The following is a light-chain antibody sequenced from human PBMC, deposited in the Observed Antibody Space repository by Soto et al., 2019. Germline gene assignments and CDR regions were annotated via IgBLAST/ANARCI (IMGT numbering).Light chain of an antibody. V-gene: IGKV3-15*01. J-gene: IGKJ4*01. Sequence: EIVMTQSPATLSASPGERATLSCRASQSVSSNLAWYQQKPGQAPRLLIYGPSTRATGIPARFTGSGSGTESTLTISSLQSEDFAVYYCQQYNNWPLTFGGGTKVEIK. CDR1: QSVSSN. CDR2: GPS. CDR3: QQYNNWPLT.